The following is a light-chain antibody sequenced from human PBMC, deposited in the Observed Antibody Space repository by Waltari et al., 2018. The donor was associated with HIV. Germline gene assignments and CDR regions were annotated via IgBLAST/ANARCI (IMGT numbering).Light chain of an antibody. CDR3: QQYLSTPLI. J-gene: IGKJ3*01. V-gene: IGKV4-1*01. CDR2: WAS. CDR1: QSVLHISNHKDY. Sequence: DIVMTQSPDSLAVSLGERATINCKSSQSVLHISNHKDYLAWYQQKPGQPPKLLIFWASTRESGVPDRFSGSGSGTDFTLTISSLQAEDVAVYYCQQYLSTPLIFGPGTKVEIK.